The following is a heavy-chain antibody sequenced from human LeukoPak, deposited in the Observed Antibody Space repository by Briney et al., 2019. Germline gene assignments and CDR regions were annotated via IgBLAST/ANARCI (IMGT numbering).Heavy chain of an antibody. D-gene: IGHD3-10*01. CDR1: GYTFTSYA. CDR3: ARFQASEFRGFDH. J-gene: IGHJ4*02. Sequence: EASVKVSCKASGYTFTSYAMNWVRQAPGQGLEWMGWINPYNGNRYYAKKFQDRFNMTTDTSTSTVYLELQTLTSDDTAIYYCARFQASEFRGFDHWGQGTLITVSS. CDR2: INPYNGNR. V-gene: IGHV1-18*01.